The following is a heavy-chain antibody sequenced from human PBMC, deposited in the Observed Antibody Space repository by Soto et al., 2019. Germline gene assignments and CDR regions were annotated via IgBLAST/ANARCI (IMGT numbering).Heavy chain of an antibody. V-gene: IGHV1-69*13. CDR3: ARDQGIVVVVAATYYYYYGMDV. J-gene: IGHJ6*02. CDR1: VGTFSSYA. Sequence: SVKVSCKASVGTFSSYAISWVRQAHGQGLEWMGGIIPIFGTANYAQKFQGRVTITADESTSTAYMELSSLRSEDTAVYYCARDQGIVVVVAATYYYYYGMDVWGQGTTVTVSS. CDR2: IIPIFGTA. D-gene: IGHD2-15*01.